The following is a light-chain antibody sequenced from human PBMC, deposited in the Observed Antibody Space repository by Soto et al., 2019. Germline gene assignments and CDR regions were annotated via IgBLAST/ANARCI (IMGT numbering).Light chain of an antibody. Sequence: QSALTQPPSASGSPGQSVTISCTGTSSDVGGYNYVSWYQQHPGKAPKLMIYEVSKRPSGVPDRFSGSKSGNTASLTISGLQAEDEADYYCSSYTSSSPYVFGTGTKV. CDR2: EVS. V-gene: IGLV2-8*01. J-gene: IGLJ1*01. CDR3: SSYTSSSPYV. CDR1: SSDVGGYNY.